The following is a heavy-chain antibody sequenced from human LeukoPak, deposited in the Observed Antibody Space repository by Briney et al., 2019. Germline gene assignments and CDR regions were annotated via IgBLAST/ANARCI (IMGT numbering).Heavy chain of an antibody. Sequence: PGGSLRLSCAASGFTFSTYSMNWVRQAPGKGLEWVSSISSSGTYIYYADSVKGRFTISRDNANNSLYLQMNSLRAEDTAVYYCARGWYGSGSYPDYWGQGTLVTVSS. D-gene: IGHD3-10*01. CDR1: GFTFSTYS. CDR3: ARGWYGSGSYPDY. CDR2: ISSSGTYI. V-gene: IGHV3-21*01. J-gene: IGHJ4*02.